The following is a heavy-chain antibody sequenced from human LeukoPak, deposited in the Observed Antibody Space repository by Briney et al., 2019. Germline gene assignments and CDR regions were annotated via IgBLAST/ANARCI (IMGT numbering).Heavy chain of an antibody. CDR2: INHSGST. CDR1: GGSFSGYY. Sequence: PSETLSLTCAVYGGSFSGYYWSWIRQPPGKGLEWIGEINHSGSTNYNPSLKSRVTISVDTSKNQFSLKLSSVTAADMAVYYCARSYYYDSSGYLFDYWGQGTLVTVSS. J-gene: IGHJ4*02. V-gene: IGHV4-34*01. D-gene: IGHD3-22*01. CDR3: ARSYYYDSSGYLFDY.